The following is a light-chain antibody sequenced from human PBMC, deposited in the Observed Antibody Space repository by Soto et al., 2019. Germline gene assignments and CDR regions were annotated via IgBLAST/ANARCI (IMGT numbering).Light chain of an antibody. CDR1: SSDVGGYNF. Sequence: QSVLTQPPSASGSPGQAVTISCPGTSSDVGGYNFVSWYQQHPGKAPKLMIYEVSKRPSGVPDRFSGSKSGNTASLTVSGLQAEDEADYYCISYAVSTSYVFGTGTKVTVL. V-gene: IGLV2-8*01. J-gene: IGLJ1*01. CDR3: ISYAVSTSYV. CDR2: EVS.